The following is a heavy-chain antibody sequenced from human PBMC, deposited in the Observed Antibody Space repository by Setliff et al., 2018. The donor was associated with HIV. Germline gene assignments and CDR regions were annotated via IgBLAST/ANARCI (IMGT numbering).Heavy chain of an antibody. V-gene: IGHV4-38-2*02. J-gene: IGHJ4*02. Sequence: TLSLTCDVSGSSINSTFRWGWIRQSPGKGLVWIGSVSSTGSTNYNPSLMSRLTMSVDTSKNHFSLKLSSVTAADTAVYYCARDYYDKSGFPHYYFDYWGQGALVTVSS. CDR3: ARDYYDKSGFPHYYFDY. CDR1: GSSINSTFR. D-gene: IGHD3-22*01. CDR2: VSSTGST.